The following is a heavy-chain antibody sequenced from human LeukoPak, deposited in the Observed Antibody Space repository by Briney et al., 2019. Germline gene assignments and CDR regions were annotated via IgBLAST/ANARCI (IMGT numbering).Heavy chain of an antibody. D-gene: IGHD3-22*01. CDR1: GFTFSSYA. CDR2: ISYDGRNN. V-gene: IGHV3-30*18. Sequence: GGSLRLSCAASGFTFSSYAMHWVRQGPGKGLEWLAIISYDGRNNHYGNSVKGRFTISRDNSKNTLHLQMNSLRAGDTAVYYCAKLGFDSSGSHTLFDYWGQGTQVTVSS. CDR3: AKLGFDSSGSHTLFDY. J-gene: IGHJ4*02.